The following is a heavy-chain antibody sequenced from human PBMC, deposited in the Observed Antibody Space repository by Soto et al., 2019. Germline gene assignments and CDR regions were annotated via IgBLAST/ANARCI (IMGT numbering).Heavy chain of an antibody. CDR2: ISYDGSNK. Sequence: GGSLRLSCAASGFTFSSYAMHWVRQAPGKGLEWVAVISYDGSNKYYADSVKGRFTISRDNSKNTLYLQMNSLRAEDTAVYYCASSPVHLGELSYIFDYWGQGTLVTVSS. CDR1: GFTFSSYA. CDR3: ASSPVHLGELSYIFDY. D-gene: IGHD3-16*02. J-gene: IGHJ4*02. V-gene: IGHV3-30-3*01.